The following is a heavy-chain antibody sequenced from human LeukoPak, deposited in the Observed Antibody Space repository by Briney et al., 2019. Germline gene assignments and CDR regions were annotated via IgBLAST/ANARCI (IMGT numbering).Heavy chain of an antibody. CDR3: ASSGYSDS. CDR2: INHSGST. V-gene: IGHV4-34*01. D-gene: IGHD2-15*01. J-gene: IGHJ4*02. CDR1: GGSFSGYY. Sequence: PSETLSLTCAVYGGSFSGYYWSRIRQPPGKGLEWIGEINHSGSTNYNPSLKSRVTMSVDTSKKEFSLKLSSVTAADTAVYYCASSGYSDSWGQGTLVTVSS.